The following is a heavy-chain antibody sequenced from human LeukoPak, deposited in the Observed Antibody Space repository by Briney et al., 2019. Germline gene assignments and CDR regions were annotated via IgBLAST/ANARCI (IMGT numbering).Heavy chain of an antibody. V-gene: IGHV3-74*01. CDR1: GFTFSSYW. CDR3: ARDGYYDSSGYYYVGAFDI. D-gene: IGHD3-22*01. CDR2: INSDGSST. J-gene: IGHJ3*02. Sequence: GGSLRLSCAASGFTFSSYWMHWVRQAPGKGRVWVSRINSDGSSTSYADSVKGRFTISRDNAKNTLYLQMNSLRAEDTAVYYCARDGYYDSSGYYYVGAFDIWGQGTMVTVSS.